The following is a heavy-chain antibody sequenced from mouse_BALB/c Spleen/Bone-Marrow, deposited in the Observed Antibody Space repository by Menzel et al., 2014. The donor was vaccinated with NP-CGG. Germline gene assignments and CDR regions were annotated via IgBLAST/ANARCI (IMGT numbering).Heavy chain of an antibody. CDR3: SRGRRDALDY. V-gene: IGHV1S81*02. J-gene: IGHJ4*01. Sequence: QVQLKQSGAELVKPGASVKLSCKASGYAFTCYYMYWVKQRPGQGLEWFGEINPSNGGTNFNEKFKNKATLTVDKSSSTAYMQLSSLTSEDSAVYYCSRGRRDALDYWGQGTSVTVSS. CDR2: INPSNGGT. CDR1: GYAFTCYY.